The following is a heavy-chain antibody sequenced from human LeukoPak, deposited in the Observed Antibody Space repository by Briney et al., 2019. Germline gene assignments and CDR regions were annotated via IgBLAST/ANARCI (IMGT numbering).Heavy chain of an antibody. CDR2: INPNSGGT. V-gene: IGHV1-2*02. CDR1: GYTFTGYY. Sequence: ASVKVSCKASGYTFTGYYMHWVRQAPGQGLEWMGWINPNSGGTNYAQKFQGRVTMTRDTSISTAYMELSRLRSDDTAVYYCARARKYYYDSSGYYWFDYWGQGTLVTVSS. CDR3: ARARKYYYDSSGYYWFDY. D-gene: IGHD3-22*01. J-gene: IGHJ4*02.